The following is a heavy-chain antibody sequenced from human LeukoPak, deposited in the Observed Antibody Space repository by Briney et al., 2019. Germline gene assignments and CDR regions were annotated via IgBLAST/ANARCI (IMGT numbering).Heavy chain of an antibody. CDR2: IYYSGST. Sequence: KTSETLSLTCTVSGGSISSSSYYWGWIRQPPGKGLEWIGSIYYSGSTYYNPSLKSRVTISVDTSKNQFSLKLSSVTAADTAVYYCARDDFWSGLFLFDYWGQGTLVTVSS. CDR1: GGSISSSSYY. V-gene: IGHV4-39*07. J-gene: IGHJ4*02. D-gene: IGHD3-3*01. CDR3: ARDDFWSGLFLFDY.